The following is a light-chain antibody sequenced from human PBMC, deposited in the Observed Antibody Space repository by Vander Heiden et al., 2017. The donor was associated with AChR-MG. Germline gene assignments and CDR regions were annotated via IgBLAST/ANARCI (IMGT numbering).Light chain of an antibody. CDR1: NIGSKG. J-gene: IGLJ1*01. CDR3: QVWDSSSDHYV. Sequence: SYMLTQAPSVSVAPGQTARITCGGNNIGSKGVHWYRQRPGQAPILVVYDDSGRPSDIPERFSGANSGNTATLTISGVEVGDEADYYCQVWDSSSDHYVFGSGTKVSVL. V-gene: IGLV3-21*02. CDR2: DDS.